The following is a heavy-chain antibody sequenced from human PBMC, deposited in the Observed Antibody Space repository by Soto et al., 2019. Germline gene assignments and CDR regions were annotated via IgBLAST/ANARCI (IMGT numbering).Heavy chain of an antibody. CDR3: AKAKSRHTAMVINYYYYGMDV. Sequence: GGSLRLSCAASGFTFSSYGMHWVRQAPGKGLEWVAVISYDGSNKYYADSVKGRFTISRDNSKNTLYLQMNSLRAEDTAVYYCAKAKSRHTAMVINYYYYGMDVSGQGTTVTVSS. D-gene: IGHD5-18*01. J-gene: IGHJ6*02. V-gene: IGHV3-30*18. CDR2: ISYDGSNK. CDR1: GFTFSSYG.